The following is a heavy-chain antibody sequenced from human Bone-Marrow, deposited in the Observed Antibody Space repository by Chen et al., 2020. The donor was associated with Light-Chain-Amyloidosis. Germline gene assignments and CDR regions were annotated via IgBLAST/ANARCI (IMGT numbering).Heavy chain of an antibody. D-gene: IGHD2-15*01. Sequence: EVQLVESGGGSVQPGGSLRLSCAASGFTFSSYSMNWVRQAPGKGLEGVSYISSSSSTIYYADSVKGRFTISRDNAKNSLYLQMNSLRAEDTAVYYCARGWGPRGCSGGSCYPGNVGYWGQGTLVTVSS. CDR3: ARGWGPRGCSGGSCYPGNVGY. V-gene: IGHV3-48*01. CDR1: GFTFSSYS. CDR2: ISSSSSTI. J-gene: IGHJ4*02.